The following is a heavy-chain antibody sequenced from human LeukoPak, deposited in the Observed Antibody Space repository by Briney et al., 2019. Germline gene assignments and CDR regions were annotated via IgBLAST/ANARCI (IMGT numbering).Heavy chain of an antibody. D-gene: IGHD4-23*01. CDR3: ARDPNGGHFDY. CDR2: INPSGGST. J-gene: IGHJ4*02. Sequence: ASVKVSCKASGYTFTNYSMHWVRQAPGQGLEWMGIINPSGGSTSYAQKFQDRVTMTRDTSTSTVYMELSSLRSEDTAVYYCARDPNGGHFDYWGQGTLVTVSS. V-gene: IGHV1-46*01. CDR1: GYTFTNYS.